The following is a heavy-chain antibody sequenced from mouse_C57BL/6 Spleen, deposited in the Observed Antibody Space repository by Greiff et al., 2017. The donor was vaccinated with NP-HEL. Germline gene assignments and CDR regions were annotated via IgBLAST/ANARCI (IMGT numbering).Heavy chain of an antibody. V-gene: IGHV5-17*01. Sequence: EVQLVESGGGLVKPGGSLKLSCAASGFTFSDYGMHWVRQSPEKGLEWVAYISSGSSTIYYADTVKGRFTISRDNAKNTLFLQMTSLRSEDTAMYYCAREGGNYWYFDVWGTGTTVTVSS. J-gene: IGHJ1*03. CDR1: GFTFSDYG. CDR2: ISSGSSTI. CDR3: AREGGNYWYFDV. D-gene: IGHD2-1*01.